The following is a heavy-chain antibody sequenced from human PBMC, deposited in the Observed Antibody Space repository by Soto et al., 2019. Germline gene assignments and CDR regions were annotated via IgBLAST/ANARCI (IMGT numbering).Heavy chain of an antibody. J-gene: IGHJ4*02. Sequence: QVQLVESGGGVVQPGTSWRLSCAAPGFTFSTYAMHWVRQAPGKGRGWVAVISKDGNDQYYADSVKGRFTVSRDNSKNTLSLQMNSLRPEDTAFYYCAKDRWEFTRYFDSWGQGTLVTVSS. CDR2: ISKDGNDQ. D-gene: IGHD1-26*01. CDR1: GFTFSTYA. V-gene: IGHV3-30*18. CDR3: AKDRWEFTRYFDS.